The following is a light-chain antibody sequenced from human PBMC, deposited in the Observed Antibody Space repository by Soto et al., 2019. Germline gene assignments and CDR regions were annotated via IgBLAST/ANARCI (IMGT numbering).Light chain of an antibody. CDR2: AAS. CDR3: QKYNSAPQT. J-gene: IGKJ1*01. Sequence: DIQMTQSPSSLSASVGDRVTITCRSSQGISNYLAWYQQKPGKVPKLLIYAASTLQSGVPSRFSGSGSGTDFTLNISSMQPEDVATYYCQKYNSAPQTFGQGTKVEIK. V-gene: IGKV1-27*01. CDR1: QGISNY.